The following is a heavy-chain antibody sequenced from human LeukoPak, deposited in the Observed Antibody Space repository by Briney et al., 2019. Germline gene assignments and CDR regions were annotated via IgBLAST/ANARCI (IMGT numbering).Heavy chain of an antibody. V-gene: IGHV4-59*01. CDR1: GGSISSYY. D-gene: IGHD6-13*01. CDR2: IYYSVTT. Sequence: SETLSLTCTVSGGSISSYYWSWICQPPRKGLEWIGYIYYSVTTNYNPSLKSRVTISVDTSKNQFSLKLSSVTAADTAVYYCARGVYIAAAQYGYWGQGTLVTVSS. J-gene: IGHJ4*02. CDR3: ARGVYIAAAQYGY.